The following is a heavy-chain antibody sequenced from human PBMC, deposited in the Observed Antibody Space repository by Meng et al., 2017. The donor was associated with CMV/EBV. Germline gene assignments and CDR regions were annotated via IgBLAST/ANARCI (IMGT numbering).Heavy chain of an antibody. J-gene: IGHJ4*02. Sequence: GGSLRLSCAASGFTVSSNYMSWVRQAPGKGLEWVSVIYSGGSTYYADSVKGRFTISRDNSKNTLYLQMNSLGAEDTAVYYCARDGNYGDYGDGYWGQGKLVTVSS. CDR1: GFTVSSNY. V-gene: IGHV3-66*02. CDR3: ARDGNYGDYGDGY. CDR2: IYSGGST. D-gene: IGHD4-17*01.